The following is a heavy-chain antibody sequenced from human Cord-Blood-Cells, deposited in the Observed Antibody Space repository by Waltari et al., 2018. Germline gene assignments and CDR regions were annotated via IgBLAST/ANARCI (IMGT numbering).Heavy chain of an antibody. CDR1: GGTFSSYA. CDR2: IIPIFGTA. V-gene: IGHV1-69*01. CDR3: ARDLTYSGSYYWFDP. D-gene: IGHD1-26*01. J-gene: IGHJ5*02. Sequence: QVQLVQSGAEVKKPGSSVKVSCKAYGGTFSSYAISWVRQAPGQGLEWMGGIIPIFGTANYAHKFQGRVTITADESTSTAYMELSSLRSEDTAVYYCARDLTYSGSYYWFDPWGQGTLVTVSS.